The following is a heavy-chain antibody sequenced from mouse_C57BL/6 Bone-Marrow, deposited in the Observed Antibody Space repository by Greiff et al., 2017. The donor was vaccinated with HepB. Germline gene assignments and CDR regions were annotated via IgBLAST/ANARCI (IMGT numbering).Heavy chain of an antibody. CDR2: IYPGSGST. CDR1: GYTFTSYW. Sequence: VQLQHPGAELVKPGASVKMSCKASGYTFTSYWITWVKQRPGQGLEWIGDIYPGSGSTNYNEKFKSKATLTVDTSSSTAYMQLSSLTSEDSAVYYCARSGTTVVAKDWYFDVWGTGTTVTVSS. J-gene: IGHJ1*03. V-gene: IGHV1-55*01. D-gene: IGHD1-1*01. CDR3: ARSGTTVVAKDWYFDV.